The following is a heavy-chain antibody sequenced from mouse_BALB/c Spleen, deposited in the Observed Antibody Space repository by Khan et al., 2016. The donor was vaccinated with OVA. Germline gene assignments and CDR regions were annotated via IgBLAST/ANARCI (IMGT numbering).Heavy chain of an antibody. CDR2: IWRGGDT. V-gene: IGHV2-2*01. CDR1: GFSLSTYG. D-gene: IGHD2-14*01. Sequence: QVRLQQSGPGLVQPSQSLSITCTVSGFSLSTYGIHWVRQSPGKGLEWLGVIWRGGDTDYNAAFISRLSISKDNSKSQVFFKMDSLQTDDTAIYYCARNSYMYDFTYWGQGTLVTVSA. J-gene: IGHJ3*01. CDR3: ARNSYMYDFTY.